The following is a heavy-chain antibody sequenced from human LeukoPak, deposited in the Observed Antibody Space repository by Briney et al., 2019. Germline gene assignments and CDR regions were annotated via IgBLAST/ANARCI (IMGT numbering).Heavy chain of an antibody. Sequence: GGSLRLSCAASGFTFSSYSMNWVRQAPGKGLEWVSSISSSSSYIYYADSVKGRFTISRDNAKNSLYLQMNSLRAEDTAVYYCATQGGNYYDSSDAFDIWGQGTMVTVSS. CDR1: GFTFSSYS. CDR3: ATQGGNYYDSSDAFDI. CDR2: ISSSSSYI. D-gene: IGHD3-22*01. V-gene: IGHV3-21*04. J-gene: IGHJ3*02.